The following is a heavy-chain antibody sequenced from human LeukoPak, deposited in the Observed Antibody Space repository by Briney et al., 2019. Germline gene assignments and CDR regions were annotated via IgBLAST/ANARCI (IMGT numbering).Heavy chain of an antibody. CDR3: ARVLWFGELSENWFDP. CDR2: IYPGDSDT. J-gene: IGHJ5*02. V-gene: IGHV5-51*01. D-gene: IGHD3-10*01. Sequence: GESLKISCKGSGYSFTSYWIGWVRQMSGKGLEWMGIIYPGDSDTRYSPSFQGQVTISADKSISTAYLQWSSLKASDTAMYYCARVLWFGELSENWFDPWGQGTLVTVSS. CDR1: GYSFTSYW.